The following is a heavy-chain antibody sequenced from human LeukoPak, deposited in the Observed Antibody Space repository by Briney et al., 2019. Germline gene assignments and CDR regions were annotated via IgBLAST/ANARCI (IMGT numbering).Heavy chain of an antibody. CDR2: IIPIFGTA. CDR1: GGTFSSYA. CDR3: ARERGDIVVVPAAGLYNWFDP. V-gene: IGHV1-69*13. D-gene: IGHD2-2*01. Sequence: GASVKVSCKASGGTFSSYAISWVRQAPGQGLEWMGGIIPIFGTANYAQKFRGRVTITADESTSTAYMELSSLRSEDTAVYYCARERGDIVVVPAAGLYNWFDPWGQGTLVTVSS. J-gene: IGHJ5*02.